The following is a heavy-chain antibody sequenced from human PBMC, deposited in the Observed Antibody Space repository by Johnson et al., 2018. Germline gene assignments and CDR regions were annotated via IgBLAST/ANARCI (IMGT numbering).Heavy chain of an antibody. Sequence: QVQLVQSGAEVKKPGASVKVSCKASGYTFTSYYMHWGRQAPGQGLEWMGIINPSGGSTSYAQKFQGRVTMTRDPSTSTVYMELSSLRSEDTAVYYWGRDYYESSGYPTQREGYFQHWGQGTLVTVSS. V-gene: IGHV1-46*01. D-gene: IGHD3-22*01. CDR1: GYTFTSYY. J-gene: IGHJ1*01. CDR3: GRDYYESSGYPTQREGYFQH. CDR2: INPSGGST.